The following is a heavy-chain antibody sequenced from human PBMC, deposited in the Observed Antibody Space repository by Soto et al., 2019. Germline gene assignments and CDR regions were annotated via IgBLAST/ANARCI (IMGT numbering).Heavy chain of an antibody. V-gene: IGHV3-23*01. D-gene: IGHD2-21*02. CDR3: AKAYCGGDCYHYFDY. Sequence: EVQLLESGGGLVQPGGYLRLSCAASGFTFSSYAMSWVRQAPGKGLEWVSAISGSGGSTYYADSVKGRFTISRDNSKNTLYLQMNSLRAEDTAVYYCAKAYCGGDCYHYFDYWGQGTLVTVSS. CDR2: ISGSGGST. CDR1: GFTFSSYA. J-gene: IGHJ4*02.